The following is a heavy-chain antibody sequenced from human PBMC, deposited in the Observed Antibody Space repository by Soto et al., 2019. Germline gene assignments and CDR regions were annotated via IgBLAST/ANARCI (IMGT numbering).Heavy chain of an antibody. CDR1: GFTFSEHF. D-gene: IGHD1-26*01. J-gene: IGHJ4*02. Sequence: PGGSLRLSCAASGFTFSEHFMDWVRQAPGKGLERVGLIKKKENKYTKQYKATVRGKLTISRDDSENTLYLQMNTLKFEDTAVYYCSDCGSSAFDSWGQGTLVTVSS. CDR2: IKKKENKYTK. V-gene: IGHV3-72*01. CDR3: SDCGSSAFDS.